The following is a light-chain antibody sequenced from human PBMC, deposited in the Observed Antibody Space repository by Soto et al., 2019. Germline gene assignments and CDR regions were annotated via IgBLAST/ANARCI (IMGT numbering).Light chain of an antibody. Sequence: DIPMTQSPSSVSASVGDRVTITCRASQGISSWLAWYQQKPGKAPKLLIFAAFNLQSGVPSRFSGSGSGTEFTLTISSLQSEDFAVYYCQQYNNWPPLTFGQGTKVDIK. CDR1: QGISSW. V-gene: IGKV1-12*01. J-gene: IGKJ1*01. CDR2: AAF. CDR3: QQYNNWPPLT.